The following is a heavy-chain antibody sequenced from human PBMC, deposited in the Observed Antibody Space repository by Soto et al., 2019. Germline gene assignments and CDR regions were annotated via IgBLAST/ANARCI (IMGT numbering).Heavy chain of an antibody. V-gene: IGHV4-39*01. Sequence: SETLSLTRTVSGGSISSSSNYWGWIRQPPGKGLEWIGSIYYSGSTYYNPSLKSRVTISVDTSKNQFSLKLSSVTAADTAVYYCASLVERYCSGGSCPFMDVCGQGTTVTVS. CDR2: IYYSGST. D-gene: IGHD2-15*01. J-gene: IGHJ6*02. CDR1: GGSISSSSNY. CDR3: ASLVERYCSGGSCPFMDV.